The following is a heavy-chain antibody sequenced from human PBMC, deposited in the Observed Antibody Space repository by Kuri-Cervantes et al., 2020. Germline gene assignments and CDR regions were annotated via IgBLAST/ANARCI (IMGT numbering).Heavy chain of an antibody. J-gene: IGHJ4*02. CDR2: ISFDGSNK. CDR1: GYTFTSYD. D-gene: IGHD3-10*01. V-gene: IGHV3-30-3*01. CDR3: ARDYYGPDY. Sequence: SCKASGYTFTSYDINWVRQAAGKGLEWVALISFDGSNKYYVDSVKGRFTISRDNSKNTLYLQMNSLRAEDTAVYYCARDYYGPDYWGQGTLVTVSS.